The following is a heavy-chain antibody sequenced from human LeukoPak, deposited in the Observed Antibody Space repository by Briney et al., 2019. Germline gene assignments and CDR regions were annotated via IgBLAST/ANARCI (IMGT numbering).Heavy chain of an antibody. CDR2: IKQDGSEK. CDR1: GLTFSSYW. D-gene: IGHD1-26*01. J-gene: IGHJ4*02. Sequence: GGSLRLSCAASGLTFSSYWMSWVRQAPGKGLEWVANIKQDGSEKYYVDSVKGRFTISRDNAKNSLYLQMNSLRAEDTAVYYCATTTLTGRREWGQGTLVTVSS. V-gene: IGHV3-7*01. CDR3: ATTTLTGRRE.